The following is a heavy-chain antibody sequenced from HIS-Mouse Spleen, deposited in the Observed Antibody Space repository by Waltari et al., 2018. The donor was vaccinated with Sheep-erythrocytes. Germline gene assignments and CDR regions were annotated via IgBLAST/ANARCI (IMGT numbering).Heavy chain of an antibody. D-gene: IGHD3-22*01. CDR2: IYYAGGT. V-gene: IGHV4-30-4*01. CDR3: ARAPYYYDSSGYYYFDY. CDR1: GGSISSGDYY. J-gene: IGHJ4*02. Sequence: QVQLRESGPGLVKPSQTLSLTCTVSGGSISSGDYYWSWIRQPPGKGLEWIGYIYYAGGTYYNPSLKSRVTISVDTSKNQFSLKLSSVTAADTAVYYCARAPYYYDSSGYYYFDYWGQGTLVTVSS.